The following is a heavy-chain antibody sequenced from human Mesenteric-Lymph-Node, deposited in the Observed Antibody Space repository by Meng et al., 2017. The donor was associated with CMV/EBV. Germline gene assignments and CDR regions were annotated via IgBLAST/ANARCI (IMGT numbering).Heavy chain of an antibody. CDR2: ISYDGSNK. CDR1: GFTFSSYA. V-gene: IGHV3-30-3*01. J-gene: IGHJ6*02. Sequence: GESLKISCAASGFTFSSYAMHWVRQAPGKGLEWVAVISYDGSNKYYADSVTGRFTISRDNSKNTLYLQMNSLRAEDTAVYYCARAHYDFWSGPHLPWYYGMDVWGQGTTVTVSS. D-gene: IGHD3-3*01. CDR3: ARAHYDFWSGPHLPWYYGMDV.